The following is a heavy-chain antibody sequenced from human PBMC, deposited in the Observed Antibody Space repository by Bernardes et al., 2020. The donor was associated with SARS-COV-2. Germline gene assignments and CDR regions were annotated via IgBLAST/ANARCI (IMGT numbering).Heavy chain of an antibody. V-gene: IGHV1-2*04. D-gene: IGHD3-22*01. Sequence: ASVKVSCKASGYTFTGYYIHWVRQAPGQGLEWMGWNNPNRGGTNYAQKFQGWVTMTRDTSISTAYMEVSRLRSDDTAVYYCARVRPLYYYDSSGYYDYWGQGTLVTVSS. CDR2: NNPNRGGT. CDR1: GYTFTGYY. CDR3: ARVRPLYYYDSSGYYDY. J-gene: IGHJ4*02.